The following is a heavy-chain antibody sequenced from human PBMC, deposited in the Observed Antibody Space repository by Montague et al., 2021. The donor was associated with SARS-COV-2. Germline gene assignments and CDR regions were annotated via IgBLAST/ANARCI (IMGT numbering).Heavy chain of an antibody. CDR1: GGSFSGYY. CDR2: INHSGST. V-gene: IGHV4-34*01. J-gene: IGHJ6*02. D-gene: IGHD3-10*02. Sequence: SETLSLTCAVYGGSFSGYYWSWIRQPPGKGLEWIGEINHSGSTNYNPSLKSRVTISVDTSKNQFSLKLSSLTAAVTAVYYCARGLPITRFYYYYGMDVWGQGTTVTVSS. CDR3: ARGLPITRFYYYYGMDV.